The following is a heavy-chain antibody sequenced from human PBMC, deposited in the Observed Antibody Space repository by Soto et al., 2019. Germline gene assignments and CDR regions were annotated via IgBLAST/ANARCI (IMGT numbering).Heavy chain of an antibody. D-gene: IGHD3-10*01. CDR1: GYTFTSYD. CDR3: AIFYYGSGSYYDYYMDV. V-gene: IGHV1-8*01. J-gene: IGHJ6*03. CDR2: MNPNSGNT. Sequence: ASVKVSCKASGYTFTSYDINWVRQATGQGLEWMGWMNPNSGNTGYAQKFQGRVTMTRNTSISTAYMELSSLRSEDTAVYYCAIFYYGSGSYYDYYMDVWGKGTTVTVSS.